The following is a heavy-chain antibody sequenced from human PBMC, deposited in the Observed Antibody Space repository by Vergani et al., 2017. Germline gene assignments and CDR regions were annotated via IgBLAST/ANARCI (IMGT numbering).Heavy chain of an antibody. CDR1: GDSISSNNC. J-gene: IGHJ4*02. D-gene: IGHD5-18*01. Sequence: QLQLQESGPGLVKPPGTLSLTCAVSGDSISSNNCWTWVRQPPGKGLEWVGEICHTKDTKYSQSLKSRVTVSVDESRNLFSLRLNSVTADDTAVYYCATIGYGRWVYYFDYWGQGILVTVSS. CDR2: ICHTKDT. V-gene: IGHV4-4*03. CDR3: ATIGYGRWVYYFDY.